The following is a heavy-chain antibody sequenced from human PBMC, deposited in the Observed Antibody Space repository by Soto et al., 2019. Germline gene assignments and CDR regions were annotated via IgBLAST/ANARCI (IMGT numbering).Heavy chain of an antibody. CDR1: GFTFSSYG. J-gene: IGHJ6*02. V-gene: IGHV3-30*18. D-gene: IGHD5-18*01. Sequence: GGSLRLSCAASGFTFSSYGMHWARQAPGKGLEWVAVISYDGSNKYYADSVKGRFTISRDNSKNTLYLQMNSLRAEDTAVYYCAKGDTAMVRLYYYGMDVWGQGTTVTVSS. CDR2: ISYDGSNK. CDR3: AKGDTAMVRLYYYGMDV.